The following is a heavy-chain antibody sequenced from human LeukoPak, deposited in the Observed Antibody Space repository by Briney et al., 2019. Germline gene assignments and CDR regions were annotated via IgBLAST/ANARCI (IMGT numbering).Heavy chain of an antibody. CDR2: IHYSGST. V-gene: IGHV4-59*01. J-gene: IGHJ3*02. D-gene: IGHD2-15*01. CDR1: GGSISSYY. Sequence: PSETLSLTCTVSGGSISSYYWSWIRQPPGKGLEWIGFIHYSGSTNYNPSLKSRVTISVDTSKNQFSLKLSSVTAADTAVYYCASNTYCSGGSCYFDAFDIWGQGTMVTVSS. CDR3: ASNTYCSGGSCYFDAFDI.